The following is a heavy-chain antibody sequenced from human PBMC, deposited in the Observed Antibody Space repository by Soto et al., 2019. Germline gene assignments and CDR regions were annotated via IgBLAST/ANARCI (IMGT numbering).Heavy chain of an antibody. D-gene: IGHD2-8*01. Sequence: GGSLRLSCAASGFTFSSYAMHWVRQAPGKGLEWVAVMSYDGSNKYYADSVKGRFTISRDNSKNTLYLQMNSLRAEDTAVYYCARSGPLNSIVLMVYAKYGMDVWGQGTTVTVS. CDR3: ARSGPLNSIVLMVYAKYGMDV. J-gene: IGHJ6*02. CDR1: GFTFSSYA. V-gene: IGHV3-30-3*01. CDR2: MSYDGSNK.